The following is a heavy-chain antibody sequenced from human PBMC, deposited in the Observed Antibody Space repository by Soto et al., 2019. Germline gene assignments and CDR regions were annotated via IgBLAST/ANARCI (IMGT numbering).Heavy chain of an antibody. V-gene: IGHV4-59*08. CDR2: IYYSGST. D-gene: IGHD3-10*01. CDR1: GGSISSYY. Sequence: QVQLQESGPGLVKPSETLSLTCTVSGGSISSYYWSWIRQPPGKGLEWIGYIYYSGSTNYNPSLKSRVTISVDTSKNQFSLKLSSVTAADTAVHYCARRTYYGSSSNWFDPWGQGTLVTVSS. CDR3: ARRTYYGSSSNWFDP. J-gene: IGHJ5*02.